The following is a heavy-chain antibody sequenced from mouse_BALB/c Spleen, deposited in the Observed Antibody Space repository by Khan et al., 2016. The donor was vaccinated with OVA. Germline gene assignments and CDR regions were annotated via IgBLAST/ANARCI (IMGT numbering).Heavy chain of an antibody. CDR2: INPSNGYT. D-gene: IGHD2-14*01. Sequence: QVQLQQSGAELARPGASVKMSCKASGYTFPSYTIHWIKLRPGPGLEWIGFINPSNGYTNYNQKFKDKATLTADKSSTTVYMQLSSLTSDDSAVYNCVRDGAYHRNDGWFAYWGQGTLVTVSA. V-gene: IGHV1-4*01. J-gene: IGHJ3*01. CDR1: GYTFPSYT. CDR3: VRDGAYHRNDGWFAY.